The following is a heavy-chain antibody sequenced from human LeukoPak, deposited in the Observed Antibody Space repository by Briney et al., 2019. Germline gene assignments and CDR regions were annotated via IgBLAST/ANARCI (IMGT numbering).Heavy chain of an antibody. V-gene: IGHV4-30-4*01. CDR3: ARDGYYFGSGSYYRNFDY. Sequence: SETLSLTCTVSGGSISSGDYYWSWIRQPPGEGLEWIGYIYYSGSTYYNPSLKSRVTISVDTSKNQFSLKLSSVTAADTAVYYCARDGYYFGSGSYYRNFDYWGQGTLVTVSS. J-gene: IGHJ4*02. CDR1: GGSISSGDYY. CDR2: IYYSGST. D-gene: IGHD3-10*01.